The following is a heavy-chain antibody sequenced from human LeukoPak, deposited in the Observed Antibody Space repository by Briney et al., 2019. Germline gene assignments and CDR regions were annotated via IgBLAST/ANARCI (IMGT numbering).Heavy chain of an antibody. Sequence: SGTLTLTCTASGCSISSYWRSWVRQPPGKGLEWIGYIYYSGSTNYNPSLKSRVTISVDTSMNQCSLKLSSVTAADTSAYYCITLRERAPRHWLTTRWGRGSLGTVSS. V-gene: IGHV4-59*08. CDR1: GCSISSYW. CDR2: IYYSGST. D-gene: IGHD3-9*01. CDR3: ITLRERAPRHWLTTR. J-gene: IGHJ2*01.